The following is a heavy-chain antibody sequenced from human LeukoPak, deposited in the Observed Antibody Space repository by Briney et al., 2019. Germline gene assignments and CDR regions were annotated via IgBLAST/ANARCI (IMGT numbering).Heavy chain of an antibody. Sequence: GGSLRLSCAASGFTFSSYSMNWVRQAPGKGPEWVSSISSSSSYIYYADSVKGRFTIFRDNAKNSLYLQMNSLRAEDTAVYYCARENTAADLDYWGQGTLVTVSS. D-gene: IGHD5-18*01. V-gene: IGHV3-21*01. CDR2: ISSSSSYI. CDR1: GFTFSSYS. CDR3: ARENTAADLDY. J-gene: IGHJ4*02.